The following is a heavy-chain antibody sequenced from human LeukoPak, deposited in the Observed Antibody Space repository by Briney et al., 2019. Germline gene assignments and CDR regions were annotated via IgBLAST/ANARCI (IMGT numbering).Heavy chain of an antibody. CDR3: ARDPPVDFWSGYGAFDI. J-gene: IGHJ3*02. V-gene: IGHV4-4*07. CDR1: GGSISSYY. D-gene: IGHD3-3*01. Sequence: SETLSLTCTVSGGSISSYYWSWIRQPAGKGLEWIGRIYTSGSTNYNPSLKSRVTMSVDTSKNQFSLKLSSVTAADTAVYYCARDPPVDFWSGYGAFDIWGQGTMVAVSS. CDR2: IYTSGST.